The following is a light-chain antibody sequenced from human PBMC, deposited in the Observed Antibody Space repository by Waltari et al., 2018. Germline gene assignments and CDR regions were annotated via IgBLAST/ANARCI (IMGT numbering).Light chain of an antibody. V-gene: IGLV1-40*01. J-gene: IGLJ2*01. Sequence: QSVLTQPPSVSGAPGPRVTISCPGSNSNIGAGYDVPWYQPLPGTAPKLLLYDNNNRPSGVPDRFSGSRSGTSASLAITGLQAEDEADYYCQSYDSSLSGSEVFGGGTKLTVL. CDR1: NSNIGAGYD. CDR3: QSYDSSLSGSEV. CDR2: DNN.